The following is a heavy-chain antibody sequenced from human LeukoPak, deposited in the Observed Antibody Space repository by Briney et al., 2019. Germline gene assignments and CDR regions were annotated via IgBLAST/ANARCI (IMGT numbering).Heavy chain of an antibody. Sequence: GAAVKVSCKTSGYFFTSYGITWVRQAPGQGLEWMGWISTYNGHTDYAQSLQGRVIMTTDTSTSTAYVELRSLTSDDTAMYYCVTGRDFDYWGQGTLVTVSS. CDR2: ISTYNGHT. J-gene: IGHJ4*02. V-gene: IGHV1-18*04. D-gene: IGHD1-26*01. CDR3: VTGRDFDY. CDR1: GYFFTSYG.